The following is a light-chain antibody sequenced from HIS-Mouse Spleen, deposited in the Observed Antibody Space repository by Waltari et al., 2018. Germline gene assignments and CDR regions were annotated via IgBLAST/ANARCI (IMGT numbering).Light chain of an antibody. CDR3: YSTDSSGNHRV. J-gene: IGLJ2*01. V-gene: IGLV3-10*01. CDR2: EDS. CDR1: ALPKKY. Sequence: SYELTQPPSVSVSPGQTARITCSGDALPKKYAYWYQQKSGQAPVLVIYEDSKRPSGIPERFSGSSSGTMATLTISGAQREDEADYYCYSTDSSGNHRVFGGETKLTVL.